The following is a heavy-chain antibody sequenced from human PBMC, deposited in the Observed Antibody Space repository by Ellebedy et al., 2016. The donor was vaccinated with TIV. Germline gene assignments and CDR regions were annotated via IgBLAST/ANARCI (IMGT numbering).Heavy chain of an antibody. CDR1: GGTFSSYA. J-gene: IGHJ6*02. V-gene: IGHV1-69*06. D-gene: IGHD3-22*01. CDR3: TTIRLYYYDSSGYYGSDYGMDV. Sequence: SVKVSXXASGGTFSSYAISWVRQAPGQGLEWMGGIIPIFGTANYAQKFQGRVTITADKSTSTAYMELSSLRSEDTAVYYCTTIRLYYYDSSGYYGSDYGMDVWGQGTTVTVSS. CDR2: IIPIFGTA.